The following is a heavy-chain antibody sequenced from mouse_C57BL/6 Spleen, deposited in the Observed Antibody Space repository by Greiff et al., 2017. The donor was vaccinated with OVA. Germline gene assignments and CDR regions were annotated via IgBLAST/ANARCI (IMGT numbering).Heavy chain of an antibody. CDR2: ISDGGSYT. CDR3: ARDHTTVKAMDY. D-gene: IGHD1-1*01. J-gene: IGHJ4*01. V-gene: IGHV5-4*01. CDR1: GFTFSSYA. Sequence: DVMLVESGGGLVKPGGSLKLSCAASGFTFSSYAMSWVRQTPEKRLEWVATISDGGSYTYYPDNVKGRFTISRDNAKNNLYLQMSHLKSEDTAMYYCARDHTTVKAMDYWGQGTSVTVSS.